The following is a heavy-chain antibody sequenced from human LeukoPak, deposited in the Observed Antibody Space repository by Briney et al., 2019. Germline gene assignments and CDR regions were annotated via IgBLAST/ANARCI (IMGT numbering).Heavy chain of an antibody. V-gene: IGHV4-59*01. J-gene: IGHJ4*02. CDR2: IYYSGST. D-gene: IGHD6-13*01. CDR3: AIAVGQQLRDY. Sequence: SETLSLTCTVSGVSISSYYWSWIRQPPGKGLEWIGYIYYSGSTNYNPSLKSRVNISVDTSKNQFPLKLVSVTAADTAVDYCAIAVGQQLRDYWGQGTLVTVSS. CDR1: GVSISSYY.